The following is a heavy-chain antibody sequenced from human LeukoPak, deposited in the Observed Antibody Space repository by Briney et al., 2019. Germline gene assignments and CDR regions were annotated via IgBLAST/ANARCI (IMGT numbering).Heavy chain of an antibody. CDR2: IGTAGDT. CDR1: GFTFSSYA. D-gene: IGHD3-3*01. J-gene: IGHJ4*02. V-gene: IGHV3-13*01. Sequence: GGSLRLSCAASGFTFSSYAMSWVRQAPGKGLEWVSAIGTAGDTYYAASVKGRFTISRENAKNSLYLHMNSLRVGDTAVYYCVTLWSASYVYWGQGALVTVSS. CDR3: VTLWSASYVY.